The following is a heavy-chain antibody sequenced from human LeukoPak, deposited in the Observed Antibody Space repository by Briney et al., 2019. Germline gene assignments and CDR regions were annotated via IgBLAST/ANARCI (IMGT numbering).Heavy chain of an antibody. CDR2: IRYDGSNK. CDR3: AKGGAFQH. Sequence: GGSLRLSCAASRFTFSSYSMNWVRQAPGKGLEWVAFIRYDGSNKYYADSVKGRFTISRDNSKNTLYLQMNSLRAEDTAVYYCAKGGAFQHWGQGTLVTVSS. J-gene: IGHJ1*01. V-gene: IGHV3-30*02. D-gene: IGHD1-26*01. CDR1: RFTFSSYS.